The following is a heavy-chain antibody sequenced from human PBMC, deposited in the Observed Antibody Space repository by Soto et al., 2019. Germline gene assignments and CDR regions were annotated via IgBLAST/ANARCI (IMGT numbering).Heavy chain of an antibody. CDR2: IYNSGTT. CDR1: GGSFSNYY. D-gene: IGHD4-17*01. Sequence: SETLSLTCSVSGGSFSNYYWGWIRQAPGNGLEWIGSIYNSGTTNYNPSLKSRVIISIESSKSQFSLRLNSVTVADSAVYYCASGAPSRYWGQGVLVTVSS. J-gene: IGHJ4*02. CDR3: ASGAPSRY. V-gene: IGHV4-4*08.